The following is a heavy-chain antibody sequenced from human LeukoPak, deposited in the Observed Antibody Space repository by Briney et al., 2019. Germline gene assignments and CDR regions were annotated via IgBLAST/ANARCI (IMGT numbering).Heavy chain of an antibody. D-gene: IGHD3-22*01. CDR3: AKGHGYYDSSGYYYGLDY. J-gene: IGHJ4*02. CDR1: GFTVSSNY. Sequence: GGSLRPSCAASGFTVSSNYMSWVRQAPGKGLEWVSAISGSGGSTYYADSVKGRFTISRDNSKNTLYLQMNSLRAEDTAVYYCAKGHGYYDSSGYYYGLDYWGQGTQVTVSS. CDR2: ISGSGGST. V-gene: IGHV3-23*01.